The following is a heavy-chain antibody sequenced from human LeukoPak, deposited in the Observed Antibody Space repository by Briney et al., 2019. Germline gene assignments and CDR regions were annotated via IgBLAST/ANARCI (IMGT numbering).Heavy chain of an antibody. CDR2: INPNSGGT. V-gene: IGHV1-2*02. D-gene: IGHD6-6*01. J-gene: IGHJ4*02. CDR1: GGTFSSYA. CDR3: ARRIGSSSSH. Sequence: ASVKVSCKASGGTFSSYAISWVRQAPGQGLEWMGWINPNSGGTNYAQKFQGRVTMTRDTSISTAYMELSRLRSDDTAVYYCARRIGSSSSHWGQGTLVTVSS.